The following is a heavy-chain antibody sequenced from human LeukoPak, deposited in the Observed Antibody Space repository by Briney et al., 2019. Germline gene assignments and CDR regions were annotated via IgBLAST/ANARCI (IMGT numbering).Heavy chain of an antibody. V-gene: IGHV3-23*01. Sequence: GGSLRLSCAASGFTFSSYSMNWVRQAPGKGLEWVSAISGSGGSTYYADSVKGRFAISRDNSKNTLYLQMNSLRAEDTAVYYCAKDRSSSRQLVPVDGGDYWGQGTLVTVSS. J-gene: IGHJ4*02. D-gene: IGHD6-13*01. CDR3: AKDRSSSRQLVPVDGGDY. CDR1: GFTFSSYS. CDR2: ISGSGGST.